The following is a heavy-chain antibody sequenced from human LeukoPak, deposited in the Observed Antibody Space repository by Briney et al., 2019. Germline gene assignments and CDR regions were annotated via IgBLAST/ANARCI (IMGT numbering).Heavy chain of an antibody. J-gene: IGHJ5*02. D-gene: IGHD3-16*02. Sequence: GASVKVSCKASGYTFTSYDINWVRQATGQGLEWMGWMNPNSGNTGYAQKFQGRVTMTRDTSISTAYMELSRLRSDDTAVYYCARDKYYDYVWGSYRHYNWFDPWGQGTLVTVSS. CDR3: ARDKYYDYVWGSYRHYNWFDP. V-gene: IGHV1-8*01. CDR2: MNPNSGNT. CDR1: GYTFTSYD.